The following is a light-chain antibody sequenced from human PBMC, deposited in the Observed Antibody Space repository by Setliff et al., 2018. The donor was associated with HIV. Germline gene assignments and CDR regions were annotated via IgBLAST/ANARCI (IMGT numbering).Light chain of an antibody. V-gene: IGLV2-23*02. J-gene: IGLJ2*01. Sequence: QSVLAQPASVSGSPGQSITISCTGTSSDVGGYNYVSWYQQHPGKGPKVMIYDVSKRPSGVSNRFSGSKSGNTASLTISGLQAEDEADYYCCSYAGSSSVGFGGGTKVTVL. CDR1: SSDVGGYNY. CDR3: CSYAGSSSVG. CDR2: DVS.